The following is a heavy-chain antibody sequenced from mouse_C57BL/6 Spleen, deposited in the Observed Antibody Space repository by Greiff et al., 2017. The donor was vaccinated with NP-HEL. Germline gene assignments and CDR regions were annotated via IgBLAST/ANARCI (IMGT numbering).Heavy chain of an antibody. CDR3: ARPLLSD. V-gene: IGHV5-12*01. CDR1: GFTFSDYY. CDR2: ISNGGGST. D-gene: IGHD2-1*01. J-gene: IGHJ3*01. Sequence: EVQVVESGGGLVQPGGSLKLSCAASGFTFSDYYMYWVRQTPEKRLEWVAYISNGGGSTYYLDTVKGRFTISRDNAKNTLYLQMSRLKSEDTAMYYCARPLLSDWGQGTLVTVSA.